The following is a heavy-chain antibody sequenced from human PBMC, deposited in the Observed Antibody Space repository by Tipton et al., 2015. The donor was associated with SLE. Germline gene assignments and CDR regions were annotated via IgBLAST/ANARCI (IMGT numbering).Heavy chain of an antibody. CDR2: IYYSGST. CDR3: ARASPHEIVLMVYAISAFDI. J-gene: IGHJ3*02. Sequence: LRLSCTVSGGSISSYYWSWIRQPPGKGLEWIGYIYYSGSTNYNPSLKSRVTISVDTSKNQFSLKLSSVTAADTAVYYCARASPHEIVLMVYAISAFDIWGQGTMVTVSS. CDR1: GGSISSYY. V-gene: IGHV4-59*01. D-gene: IGHD2-8*01.